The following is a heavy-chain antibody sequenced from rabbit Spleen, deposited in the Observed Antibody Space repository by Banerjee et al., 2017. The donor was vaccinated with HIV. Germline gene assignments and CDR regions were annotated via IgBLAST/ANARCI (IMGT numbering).Heavy chain of an antibody. CDR1: GFSFSNSYY. CDR3: ARGSAAMTMVITGYYLNL. J-gene: IGHJ4*01. V-gene: IGHV1S45*01. D-gene: IGHD2-1*01. Sequence: QEQLEESGGDLVQPEGSLTLTCTTSGFSFSNSYYICWVRQAPGKGLEWIGCIYPDGSGSTAYASWAKGRFTISKTSSTTVTLQMTSLTAADTATYVCARGSAAMTMVITGYYLNLWGQGTLVTVS. CDR2: IYPDGSGST.